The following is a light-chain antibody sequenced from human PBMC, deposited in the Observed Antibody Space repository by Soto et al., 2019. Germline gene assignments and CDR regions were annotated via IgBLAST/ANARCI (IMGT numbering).Light chain of an antibody. CDR3: MQGTHWPET. CDR1: ESLVYIDGNTY. Sequence: DVVMTQSPLSLPVTLGQPASISCRSSESLVYIDGNTYLNWFQQRPGQSPRRLFYKVSNRDSGVPDRFSGSGSGTDFTLKISRVDAEDVGLYYCMQGTHWPETFGQGTKVDIK. J-gene: IGKJ1*01. V-gene: IGKV2-30*01. CDR2: KVS.